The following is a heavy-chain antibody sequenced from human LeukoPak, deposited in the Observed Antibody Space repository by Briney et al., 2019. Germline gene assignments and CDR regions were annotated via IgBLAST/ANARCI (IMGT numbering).Heavy chain of an antibody. Sequence: GRSLRLSCAASGFTFSSYAMHWVRQAPGKGLEWVAVISYDGSNKYYADSVKGRFTISRDNSKNTLYLQMNSLRAEDTAVYYCARYWDDPGYSSSRYGGSFDYWGQGTLVTVSS. D-gene: IGHD6-13*01. CDR2: ISYDGSNK. J-gene: IGHJ4*02. CDR3: ARYWDDPGYSSSRYGGSFDY. V-gene: IGHV3-30*04. CDR1: GFTFSSYA.